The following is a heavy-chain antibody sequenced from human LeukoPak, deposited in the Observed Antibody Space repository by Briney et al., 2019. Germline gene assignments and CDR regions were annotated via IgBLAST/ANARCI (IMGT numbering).Heavy chain of an antibody. J-gene: IGHJ4*02. D-gene: IGHD3-22*01. CDR3: ARRYYDSSGYYYDDY. Sequence: SETLSLTCTVSGGPISRYYWSWIRQPPGKGLEWIGYIYYSGSTNYNPSLKSRVTISVDTSKNQFSLKLSSVTAADTDVYYCARRYYDSSGYYYDDYWGQGTLVTVSS. CDR2: IYYSGST. V-gene: IGHV4-59*08. CDR1: GGPISRYY.